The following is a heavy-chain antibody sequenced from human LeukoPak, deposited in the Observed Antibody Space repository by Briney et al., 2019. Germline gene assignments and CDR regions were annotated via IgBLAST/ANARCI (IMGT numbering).Heavy chain of an antibody. CDR2: IKQDGSEK. D-gene: IGHD6-13*01. J-gene: IGHJ4*02. CDR1: GFTFSSYW. Sequence: GGSLRLSCAASGFTFSSYWMSWVRQAPGKGLDWVANIKQDGSEKYYVDSVKGRFTISRDNAKNSLYLQMNSLRAEDTAVYYCARVYPYSSSWYHISWGVRYYFDYWGQGTLVTVSS. V-gene: IGHV3-7*04. CDR3: ARVYPYSSSWYHISWGVRYYFDY.